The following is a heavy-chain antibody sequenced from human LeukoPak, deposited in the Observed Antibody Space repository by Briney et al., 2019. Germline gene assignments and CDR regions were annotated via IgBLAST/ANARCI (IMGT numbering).Heavy chain of an antibody. CDR1: GYTFTSYY. CDR2: INPSGGST. Sequence: ASVKVSCKASGYTFTSYYMHWVRQAPGQGLEWMGLINPSGGSTSYAQKFQGRVTMTRDTSTSTVYMELSSLRSEDTAVYYCARDLSRYCSSTSCYTLDYWGQGTLVTVSS. V-gene: IGHV1-46*01. J-gene: IGHJ4*02. CDR3: ARDLSRYCSSTSCYTLDY. D-gene: IGHD2-2*02.